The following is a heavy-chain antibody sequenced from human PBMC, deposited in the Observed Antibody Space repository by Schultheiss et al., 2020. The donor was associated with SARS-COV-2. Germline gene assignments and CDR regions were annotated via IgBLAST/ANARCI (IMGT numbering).Heavy chain of an antibody. CDR1: GYSFTNYW. V-gene: IGHV5-51*01. J-gene: IGHJ4*02. CDR3: ARGSYFGNN. CDR2: IYPGDYDT. Sequence: GESLKISCKGSGYSFTNYWVGWVRQMPGKGLEWIGIIYPGDYDTRYSPSFQGQVTISADKSISTAYLQWGGLKASDTAMYYCARGSYFGNNWGQGTLVTVSS. D-gene: IGHD1-26*01.